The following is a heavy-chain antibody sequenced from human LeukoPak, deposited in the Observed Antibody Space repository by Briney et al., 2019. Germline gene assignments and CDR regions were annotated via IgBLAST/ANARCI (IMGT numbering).Heavy chain of an antibody. Sequence: GGSLRLSCAVSGFTFTSYAMSWVRQAPGKGLEWVSAISGSGGSTYYADSVKGRFTISRDNSKNTLYLQMNSLRAEDTAVYYCAKDIMSVPAGGDYWGQGTLVTVSS. CDR2: ISGSGGST. CDR3: AKDIMSVPAGGDY. CDR1: GFTFTSYA. J-gene: IGHJ4*02. D-gene: IGHD2-2*01. V-gene: IGHV3-23*01.